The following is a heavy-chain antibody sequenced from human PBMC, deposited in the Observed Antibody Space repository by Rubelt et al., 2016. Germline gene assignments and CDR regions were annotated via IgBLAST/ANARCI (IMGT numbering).Heavy chain of an antibody. CDR3: ARLLRSYWYFDL. J-gene: IGHJ2*01. Sequence: QLQLQESGPGLVKPAETLSLTCTVSGGSISSSSYYWGWLRQPPGKGLEWIGSIYYSGSTYYNPSLKSRVTISVDTSKNQCSLKRSVVTAEDTAVHYCARLLRSYWYFDLWGRGTLVTVSS. CDR2: IYYSGST. CDR1: GGSISSSSYY. V-gene: IGHV4-39*01.